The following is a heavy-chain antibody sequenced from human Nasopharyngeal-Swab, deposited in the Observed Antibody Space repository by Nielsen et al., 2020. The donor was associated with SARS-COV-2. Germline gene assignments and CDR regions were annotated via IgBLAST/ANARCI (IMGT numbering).Heavy chain of an antibody. CDR3: ARSVGSYYGQGSFDI. D-gene: IGHD1-26*01. J-gene: IGHJ3*02. V-gene: IGHV3-49*01. CDR2: IRSTTYGGAP. Sequence: GESLKISCTTSGFTFGDYAMSWFRQAPGKGLEWVGFIRSTTYGGAPEYAASVKVRFTISRDGAESIAYLQMNSLETEDTGVYYCARSVGSYYGQGSFDIWGQATMVTVSS. CDR1: GFTFGDYA.